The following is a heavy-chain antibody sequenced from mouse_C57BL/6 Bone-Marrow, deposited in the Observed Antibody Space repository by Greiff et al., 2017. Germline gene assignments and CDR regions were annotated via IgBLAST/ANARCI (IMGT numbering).Heavy chain of an antibody. D-gene: IGHD1-1*01. CDR1: GYTFTSYW. V-gene: IGHV1-69*01. Sequence: QVQLQQPGAELVMPGASVKLSCKASGYTFTSYWMHWVKQRPGQGLEWIGEIDPSDSYTNYNQKLKGKSTLTVDKSSSTAYMQLSSLTSEDSAVYYCARWRATVVAGDYFDYWGQGTTLTVSS. CDR3: ARWRATVVAGDYFDY. CDR2: IDPSDSYT. J-gene: IGHJ2*01.